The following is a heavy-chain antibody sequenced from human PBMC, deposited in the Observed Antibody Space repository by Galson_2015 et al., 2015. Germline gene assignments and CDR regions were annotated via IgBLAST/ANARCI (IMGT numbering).Heavy chain of an antibody. Sequence: TLSLTCTDSGGSINSGGHYWNWIRQHPGKGLEWIGHIYYSGSTHYNPSLKSRVIISVDTSKNHFSLNLYSVTAADTAVYYCARGALPYASGSYYDFWGQGTLVSVSS. CDR3: ARGALPYASGSYYDF. V-gene: IGHV4-31*03. CDR1: GGSINSGGHY. D-gene: IGHD3-10*01. J-gene: IGHJ4*02. CDR2: IYYSGST.